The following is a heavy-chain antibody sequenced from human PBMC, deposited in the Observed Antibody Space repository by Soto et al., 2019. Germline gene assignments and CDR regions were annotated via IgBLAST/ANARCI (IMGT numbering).Heavy chain of an antibody. J-gene: IGHJ4*02. CDR1: GFTFDNYG. CDR2: ISYDDSYK. CDR3: AGGDYGDSIDY. V-gene: IGHV3-33*01. Sequence: QVHLVESGGGVVQPGRSLRLSCAASGFTFDNYGMLWVRQAPGKGLEWVALISYDDSYKYYTDSVRGRFTISRDNSKNMVFLQMNSLKGDDTDVYYCAGGDYGDSIDYWGQGTLVTVSS. D-gene: IGHD4-17*01.